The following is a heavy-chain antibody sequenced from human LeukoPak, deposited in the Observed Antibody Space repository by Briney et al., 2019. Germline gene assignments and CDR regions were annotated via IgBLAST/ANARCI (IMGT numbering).Heavy chain of an antibody. CDR1: GYTFPTYW. D-gene: IGHD2-8*01. CDR2: IYPGDSDT. CDR3: ARRQASCSNGVCYTLYDMDV. V-gene: IGHV5-51*01. Sequence: GESLKISCKGSGYTFPTYWIGWVRQMPGKGLEWMWIIYPGDSDTRYSPSFQGQVTISADKSISTAYLQWSSLKASDTAMYYCARRQASCSNGVCYTLYDMDVWGQGTTVTVSS. J-gene: IGHJ6*02.